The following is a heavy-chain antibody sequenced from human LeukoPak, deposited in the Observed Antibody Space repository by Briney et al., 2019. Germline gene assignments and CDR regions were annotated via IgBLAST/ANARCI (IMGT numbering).Heavy chain of an antibody. V-gene: IGHV3-48*03. J-gene: IGHJ4*02. D-gene: IGHD3-9*01. CDR2: ISSSSSTI. Sequence: GGSLRLSCAASGFTFSSYEMNWVRQAPGKGLEWVSYISSSSSTIYYADSVKGRFTISRDNAKNSLYLQMNSLRAEDTALYYCAKTGRYFDWLALFDYWGQGTLVTVSS. CDR1: GFTFSSYE. CDR3: AKTGRYFDWLALFDY.